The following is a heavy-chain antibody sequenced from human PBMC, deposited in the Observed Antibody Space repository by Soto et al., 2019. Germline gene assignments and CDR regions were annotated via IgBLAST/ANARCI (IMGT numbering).Heavy chain of an antibody. CDR2: INHSGST. V-gene: IGHV4-34*01. Sequence: SETLSLTCAVYGGSFSGYYWSWIRQPPGKGLEWIGEINHSGSTNYNPSLKSRVTISVDTSKNQFSLKLSSVTAADTAVYYCAKRVWGVFLQPNPNGFDPWGKETLATVS. CDR1: GGSFSGYY. J-gene: IGHJ5*02. CDR3: AKRVWGVFLQPNPNGFDP. D-gene: IGHD3-16*01.